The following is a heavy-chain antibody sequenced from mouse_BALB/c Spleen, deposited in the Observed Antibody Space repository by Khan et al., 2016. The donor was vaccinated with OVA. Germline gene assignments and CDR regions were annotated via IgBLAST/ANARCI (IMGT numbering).Heavy chain of an antibody. D-gene: IGHD1-1*01. CDR2: ISSGGSYT. CDR1: GFTFSNYA. CDR3: ARELFTTVVATPFAY. J-gene: IGHJ3*01. V-gene: IGHV5-9-3*01. Sequence: EVELVESGGGLVKPGGSLKLSCAASGFTFSNYAMSWVRQTPEKRLKWVATISSGGSYTYFPDSVQGRFTISRDNAKNTLSLQMSSLRSEDMAIYYCARELFTTVVATPFAYWGQGTLVTVSA.